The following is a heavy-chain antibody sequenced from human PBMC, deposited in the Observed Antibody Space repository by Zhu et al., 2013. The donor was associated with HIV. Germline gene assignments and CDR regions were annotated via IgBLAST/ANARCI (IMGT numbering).Heavy chain of an antibody. J-gene: IGHJ2*01. D-gene: IGHD4-17*01. CDR2: IIPIFGTA. V-gene: IGHV1-69*01. CDR3: AREGLTTVPKSHGYFDL. Sequence: QVQLVQSGAEVKKPGSSVKVSCKASGGTFSSYAISWVRQAPGQGLEWMGGIIPIFGTANYAQKFQGRVTITADESTSTAYMELSSLRSEDTAVYYCAREGLTTVPKSHGYFDLVGPWHPGHCLL. CDR1: GGTFSSYA.